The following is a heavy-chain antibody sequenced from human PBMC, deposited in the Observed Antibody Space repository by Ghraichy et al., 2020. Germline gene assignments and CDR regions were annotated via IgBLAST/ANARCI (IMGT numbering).Heavy chain of an antibody. V-gene: IGHV3-23*01. CDR3: AKEGGCSSTSCHGWVRDYYYGMDV. D-gene: IGHD2-2*01. J-gene: IGHJ6*02. CDR2: ISGSGGST. Sequence: GGSLRLSCAASGFTFSSYAMSWVRQAPGKGLEWVSAISGSGGSTYYADSAKGRFTISRDNSKNTLYLQMNSLRAEDTAVYYCAKEGGCSSTSCHGWVRDYYYGMDVWGQGTTVTVSS. CDR1: GFTFSSYA.